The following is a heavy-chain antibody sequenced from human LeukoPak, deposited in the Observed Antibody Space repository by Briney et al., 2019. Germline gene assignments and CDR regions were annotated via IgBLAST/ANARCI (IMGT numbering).Heavy chain of an antibody. J-gene: IGHJ4*02. D-gene: IGHD2-15*01. CDR3: ARRGGMGSRDYFDY. CDR1: GGSFSGYY. Sequence: SETLSLTCAVYGGSFSGYYWSWIRQPPGKGLEWIGEINHSGSTNYNPSLKSRVTISVDTSKNQFYLKLSSVTAADTALYYCARRGGMGSRDYFDYWGQGTLVTVSS. V-gene: IGHV4-34*01. CDR2: INHSGST.